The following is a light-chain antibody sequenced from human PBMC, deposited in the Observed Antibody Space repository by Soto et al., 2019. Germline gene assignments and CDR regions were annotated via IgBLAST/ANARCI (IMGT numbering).Light chain of an antibody. J-gene: IGKJ1*01. V-gene: IGKV3-20*01. Sequence: EIMLTQSPGTLSLSPGERATLSCRASQNIFYQYLAWYQQRPGQAPRLLIHGGSTRATGIPERFSGSGSGTDFILTISSLDLDDFAVYYCQQYGSSPRTFGQGTKVELK. CDR2: GGS. CDR1: QNIFYQY. CDR3: QQYGSSPRT.